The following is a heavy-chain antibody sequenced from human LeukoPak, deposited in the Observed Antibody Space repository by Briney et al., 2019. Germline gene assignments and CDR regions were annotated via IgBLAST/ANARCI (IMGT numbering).Heavy chain of an antibody. CDR3: AKGQSYDSSGYFGY. Sequence: GASVKVSCKVSGYTLTELSMHWVRQAPGKGLEWMGGFDPEDGETIYAQKFQGRVTMTGDTSTDTAYMELSRLRSEDTAVYSCAKGQSYDSSGYFGYWGQGTLVTVSS. CDR1: GYTLTELS. D-gene: IGHD3-22*01. V-gene: IGHV1-24*01. CDR2: FDPEDGET. J-gene: IGHJ4*02.